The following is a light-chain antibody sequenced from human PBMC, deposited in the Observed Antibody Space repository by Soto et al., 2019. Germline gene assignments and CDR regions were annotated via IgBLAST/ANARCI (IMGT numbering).Light chain of an antibody. CDR3: QQYGSTPIN. Sequence: ENVLTQSPGTLSLSPGERATLSCRASQSVSSIYLAWYQQKPGQAPRLLIYGASSRASGIPDRFSGVGSGTDFTLTISRLEPEDFAVYYCQQYGSTPINFGQGTRLEIK. CDR1: QSVSSIY. V-gene: IGKV3-20*01. CDR2: GAS. J-gene: IGKJ5*01.